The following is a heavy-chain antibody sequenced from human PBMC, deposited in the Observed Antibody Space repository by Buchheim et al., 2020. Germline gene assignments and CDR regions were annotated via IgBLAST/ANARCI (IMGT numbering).Heavy chain of an antibody. CDR2: ISASGGST. CDR3: AKSTDYDFWSGMALADY. D-gene: IGHD3-3*01. Sequence: EAQLLESGGGLVQPGGSLRLSCAASGFTFSSYAMSWVRQAPGKGLEWVSSISASGGSTYYADSVKGRFTIHRDTSKNTLYLQMNTLRAEDTAVYYCAKSTDYDFWSGMALADYWGQGTL. CDR1: GFTFSSYA. J-gene: IGHJ4*02. V-gene: IGHV3-23*01.